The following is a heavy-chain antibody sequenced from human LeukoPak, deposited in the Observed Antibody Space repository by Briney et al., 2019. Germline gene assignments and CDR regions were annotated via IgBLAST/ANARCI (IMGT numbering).Heavy chain of an antibody. CDR2: IYYSGST. J-gene: IGHJ4*02. CDR1: GGSISSSTYY. Sequence: SETLSLTCTVSGGSISSSTYYWGWIRQPPGKRLEWIGSIYYSGSTYYHPSLKSRVTISVDTSKNQFSLKLSSVTAADTALYYCARHHTGTFDHWGQGTLVTVSS. CDR3: ARHHTGTFDH. V-gene: IGHV4-39*01. D-gene: IGHD4-17*01.